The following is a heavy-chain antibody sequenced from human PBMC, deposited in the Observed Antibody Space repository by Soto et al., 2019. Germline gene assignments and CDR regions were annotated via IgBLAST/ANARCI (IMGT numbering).Heavy chain of an antibody. J-gene: IGHJ6*02. CDR2: IYYSGST. V-gene: IGHV4-30-4*01. D-gene: IGHD7-27*01. Sequence: PSETLSLTCTVSGGSISSGDYYWSWIRQPPGKGLEWIGYIYYSGSTYYNPSLKSRVTISVDTSKNQFSLKLSSVTAADTAVYYCARDGPPGAPYPYYYYGMDVWGQGTTVTVSS. CDR3: ARDGPPGAPYPYYYYGMDV. CDR1: GGSISSGDYY.